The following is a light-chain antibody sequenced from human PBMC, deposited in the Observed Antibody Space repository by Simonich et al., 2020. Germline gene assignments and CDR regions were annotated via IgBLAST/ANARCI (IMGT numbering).Light chain of an antibody. Sequence: QSALTKPASVSGSPGQSITISCTGTRSDVGSYNLVSWYQQHPGKAPKLMIYEGSKRPAGVSKRFSGSKSGNTASLTISGLQAEDEADYYCCSYAGSSTFGVFGGGTKLTVL. V-gene: IGLV2-23*03. CDR2: EGS. J-gene: IGLJ3*02. CDR1: RSDVGSYNL. CDR3: CSYAGSSTFGV.